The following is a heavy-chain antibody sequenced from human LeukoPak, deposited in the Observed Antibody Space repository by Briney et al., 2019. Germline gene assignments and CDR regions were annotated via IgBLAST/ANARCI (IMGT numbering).Heavy chain of an antibody. CDR1: GGSISSYY. CDR3: ARVKLEWLLDYYYYYMDV. V-gene: IGHV4-59*01. J-gene: IGHJ6*03. Sequence: LETLSLTCTVSGGSISSYYWSWIRQPPGKGLEWIGYIYYSGSTNYNPSLKSRVTISVDTSKNQFSLKLSSVTAVDTAVYYCARVKLEWLLDYYYYYMDVWGKGTTVTVS. CDR2: IYYSGST. D-gene: IGHD3-3*01.